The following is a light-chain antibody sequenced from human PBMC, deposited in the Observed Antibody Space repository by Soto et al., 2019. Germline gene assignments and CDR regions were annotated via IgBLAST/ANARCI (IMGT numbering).Light chain of an antibody. CDR2: DVS. V-gene: IGLV2-11*01. CDR3: CSYAGSYPWV. Sequence: QSVLTQPRSVSGSPGQSVTISCTGTSSDVGGYNYVSWYQQHPGKAPKLMIYDVSKRPSGVPDRFSGSKSGNTASLTSSGLQAEYEAAYYCCSYAGSYPWVFGVGTKLTVL. CDR1: SSDVGGYNY. J-gene: IGLJ3*02.